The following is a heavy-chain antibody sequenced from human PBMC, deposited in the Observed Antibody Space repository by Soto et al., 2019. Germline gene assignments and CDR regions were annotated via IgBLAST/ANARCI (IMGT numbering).Heavy chain of an antibody. Sequence: PSETLSLTCTVSGGSISSGVYYWSWIRQHPGKGLEWIGYIYYSGSTYYNPSLKSRVTISVDTSKNQFSLKLSSVTAADTAVYYCAREGVNNGRERLFDIWGQGTMVTVSS. CDR1: GGSISSGVYY. D-gene: IGHD1-20*01. CDR3: AREGVNNGRERLFDI. V-gene: IGHV4-31*03. CDR2: IYYSGST. J-gene: IGHJ3*02.